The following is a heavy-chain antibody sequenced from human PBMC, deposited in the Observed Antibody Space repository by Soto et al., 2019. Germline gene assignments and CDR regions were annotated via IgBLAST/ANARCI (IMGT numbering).Heavy chain of an antibody. CDR3: AAWPEGATEVP. V-gene: IGHV3-23*05. Sequence: GGALRLFCAGPGFTCTNYAMSWARPAPGKGPPCVSGVPSGSRTYYADSEKARFTISTDNSNSTVSLQINSLRAEDTAVYSCAAWPEGATEVPWGQATL. J-gene: IGHJ4*02. D-gene: IGHD2-2*01. CDR1: GFTCTNYA. CDR2: VPSGSRT.